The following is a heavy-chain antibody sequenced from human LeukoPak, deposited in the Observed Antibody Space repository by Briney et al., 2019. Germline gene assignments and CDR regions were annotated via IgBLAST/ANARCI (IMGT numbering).Heavy chain of an antibody. V-gene: IGHV4-39*07. D-gene: IGHD3-16*02. CDR2: IYYSGST. J-gene: IGHJ4*02. CDR1: GGSISSSSYY. CDR3: ARDYPRFFDY. Sequence: SETLSLTCTVSGGSISSSSYYWGWIRQPPGKGLEWIGSIYYSGSTYYNPSLKSRVTISVDTSKNQFSLELSSVTAADTAVYYCARDYPRFFDYWGQGTLVTVSS.